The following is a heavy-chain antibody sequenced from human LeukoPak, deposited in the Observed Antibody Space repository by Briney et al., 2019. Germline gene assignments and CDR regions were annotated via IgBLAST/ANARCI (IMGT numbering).Heavy chain of an antibody. Sequence: GGSLRPSCAAAGFTFSSYAVSWVRQAPGKGLGWVSSIPVSGGSTFYADSVKGRFTISRDNSKNTLYLQMNSLRAEDTAVYYCARDPRGAQSDYWGQGTLVTVSS. CDR2: IPVSGGST. V-gene: IGHV3-23*01. CDR3: ARDPRGAQSDY. CDR1: GFTFSSYA. J-gene: IGHJ4*02. D-gene: IGHD4-17*01.